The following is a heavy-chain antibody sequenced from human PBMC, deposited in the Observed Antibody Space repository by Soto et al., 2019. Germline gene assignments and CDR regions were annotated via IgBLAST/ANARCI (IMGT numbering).Heavy chain of an antibody. Sequence: QITLKESGPTLVKPTQTLTLTCTFSGFSLSRSGVGVGWIRQPPGKALEWLALIYWDDDKRYSPSLKSRLTITKDTSKNQVVLTMTNMYPVDTATYHCAHTYANNYLHYWGQGTLVTVSS. V-gene: IGHV2-5*02. CDR2: IYWDDDK. CDR1: GFSLSRSGVG. D-gene: IGHD2-2*01. CDR3: AHTYANNYLHY. J-gene: IGHJ4*02.